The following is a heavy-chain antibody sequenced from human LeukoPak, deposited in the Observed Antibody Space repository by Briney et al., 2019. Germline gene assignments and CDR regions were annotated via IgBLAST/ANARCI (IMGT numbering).Heavy chain of an antibody. CDR3: ARTLPGGVFDY. V-gene: IGHV1-8*03. CDR1: GYTFTSYD. Sequence: GASVKVSCKASGYTFTSYDINWLRQATGQGLEWMGWMNPNSANTGYAQKFQGRVTISRDTSKSTAYMELSSLRSGDTAVYYCARTLPGGVFDYWGQGTLVNVSS. D-gene: IGHD1-14*01. J-gene: IGHJ4*02. CDR2: MNPNSANT.